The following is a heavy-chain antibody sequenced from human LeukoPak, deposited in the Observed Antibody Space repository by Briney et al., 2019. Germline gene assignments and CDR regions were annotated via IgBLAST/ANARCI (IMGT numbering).Heavy chain of an antibody. CDR3: AHRRFGEFSYYFDY. J-gene: IGHJ4*02. Sequence: SGPTLVNPTQTLTLTCSFSGFSLRPGGGGVGWIRQLPGKALEWLALIYWDDDKRYSPSLKSRLTITKDTSKNQVVLTMTHMDPVDTATYYCAHRRFGEFSYYFDYWGQGTLVTVSS. CDR1: GFSLRPGGGG. D-gene: IGHD3-10*01. CDR2: IYWDDDK. V-gene: IGHV2-5*02.